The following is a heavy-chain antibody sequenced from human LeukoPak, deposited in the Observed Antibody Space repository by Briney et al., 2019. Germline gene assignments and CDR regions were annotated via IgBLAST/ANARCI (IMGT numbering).Heavy chain of an antibody. D-gene: IGHD3-22*01. CDR3: ARDAYYYDSSGYSDGFFDY. V-gene: IGHV3-48*02. CDR1: GLTFSSHW. CDR2: ISSSSSTI. J-gene: IGHJ4*02. Sequence: GGSLRLSCAASGLTFSSHWMNWVRQAPGKGLEWVSYISSSSSTIYYADSVKGRFTISRDNAKNSLYLQMNSLRDEDTAVYYCARDAYYYDSSGYSDGFFDYWGQGTLVTVSS.